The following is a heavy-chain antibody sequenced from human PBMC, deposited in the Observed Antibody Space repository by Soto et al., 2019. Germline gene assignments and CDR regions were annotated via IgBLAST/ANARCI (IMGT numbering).Heavy chain of an antibody. V-gene: IGHV2-5*01. CDR1: GFSLSTSGVG. CDR2: IYWNDDK. J-gene: IGHJ5*02. CDR3: AQGGLTIFGVVMDP. D-gene: IGHD3-3*01. Sequence: SGPTLVNPTQTLTLTCTFSGFSLSTSGVGVGWIRQPPGKALEWLALIYWNDDKRYSPSLKSRLTITKDTSKNQVVLTMTNMDPVDTATYCCAQGGLTIFGVVMDPWGQGTLVTVSS.